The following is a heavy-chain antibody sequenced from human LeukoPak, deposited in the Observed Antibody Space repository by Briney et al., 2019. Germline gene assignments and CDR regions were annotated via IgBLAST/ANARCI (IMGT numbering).Heavy chain of an antibody. V-gene: IGHV3-74*01. CDR1: GFTFSSYW. CDR2: INSDGGST. J-gene: IGHJ4*02. D-gene: IGHD5-18*01. CDR3: ARSPYGSYGDN. Sequence: PGVSLRLSCAASGFTFSSYWMHWVRQPPGKGLVWVSRINSDGGSTTYADSVKGRFTISRDNARNTLYLQMNSLRAEDTAVYYCARSPYGSYGDNWGQGTLVTVSS.